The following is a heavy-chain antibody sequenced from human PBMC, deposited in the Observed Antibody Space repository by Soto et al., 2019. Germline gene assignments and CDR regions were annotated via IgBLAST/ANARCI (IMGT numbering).Heavy chain of an antibody. CDR2: IIPIFGTA. CDR1: GGTFSSYA. J-gene: IGHJ4*02. Sequence: GASVKVSCKASGGTFSSYAISWVRQAPGQGLEWMGGIIPIFGTANYAQKFQGRVTITAGKSTSTAYMELSSLRSEDTAVYYCATDGDDYVWGSYRYFFDYWGQGTLVTVSS. D-gene: IGHD3-16*02. CDR3: ATDGDDYVWGSYRYFFDY. V-gene: IGHV1-69*06.